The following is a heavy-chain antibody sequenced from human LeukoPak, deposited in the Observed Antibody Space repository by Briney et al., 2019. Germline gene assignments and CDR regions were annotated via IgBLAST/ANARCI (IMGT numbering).Heavy chain of an antibody. CDR3: ARSITMVRGVMNY. J-gene: IGHJ4*02. CDR1: GFTFSSYS. V-gene: IGHV3-48*01. CDR2: ISSSSSTI. D-gene: IGHD3-10*01. Sequence: GGSLRLSCAPSGFTFSSYSMNWVRQAPGAALEGVSYISSSSSTIYYADSVKGRFTISRDNAKNSLYLQMNSLRADDTAVYYCARSITMVRGVMNYWGQGTLVTVSS.